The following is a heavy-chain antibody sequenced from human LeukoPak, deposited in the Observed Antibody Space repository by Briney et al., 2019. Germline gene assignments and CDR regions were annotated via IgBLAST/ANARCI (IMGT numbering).Heavy chain of an antibody. Sequence: GGSLRLSCAASGFTFSSYSMNWVRQAPGKGLEWVSYISSSSSTIYYADSVKGRFTISRDNAKNSLYLQMNSLRAEDTAVYYCARPRYCSSTSCPYYFDHWGQGTLVTVSS. CDR1: GFTFSSYS. D-gene: IGHD2-2*01. J-gene: IGHJ4*02. CDR3: ARPRYCSSTSCPYYFDH. CDR2: ISSSSSTI. V-gene: IGHV3-48*01.